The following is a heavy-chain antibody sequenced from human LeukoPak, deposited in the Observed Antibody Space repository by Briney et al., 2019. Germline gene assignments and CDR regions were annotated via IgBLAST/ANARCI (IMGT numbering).Heavy chain of an antibody. D-gene: IGHD3-16*01. Sequence: GRALRLSCAASGVTFSSYAMHWVREAPEKGLEWVSYISSSSSTIYYADSVKGRFTISRDNAKNSLYLQMNSLRAEDTAVYYCAREGEEYYYYYMDVWGKGTTVTVSS. CDR3: AREGEEYYYYYMDV. J-gene: IGHJ6*03. CDR2: ISSSSSTI. V-gene: IGHV3-48*01. CDR1: GVTFSSYA.